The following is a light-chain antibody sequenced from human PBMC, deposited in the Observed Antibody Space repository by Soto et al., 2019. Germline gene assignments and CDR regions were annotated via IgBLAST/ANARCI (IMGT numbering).Light chain of an antibody. V-gene: IGLV1-44*01. J-gene: IGLJ2*01. Sequence: QSVLTQSPSVSGTPGQGVTISCSGGTSNIGTYTVNWYQQLPGTAPKVLIYGDNQRPSGVADRFSGSKSGTSASLAISGLQSEDEADYHCAAWDDSLNGVVFGGGTQLTVL. CDR2: GDN. CDR1: TSNIGTYT. CDR3: AAWDDSLNGVV.